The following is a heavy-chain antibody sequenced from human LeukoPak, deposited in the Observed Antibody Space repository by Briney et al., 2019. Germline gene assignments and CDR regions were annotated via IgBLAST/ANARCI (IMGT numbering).Heavy chain of an antibody. D-gene: IGHD2-15*01. Sequence: PGGSLRLSCAASGFTFSSYSMNWVRQAPGKGLEWVSYISSSSSTIYYADPVKGRFTISRDNAKNSLYLQMNSLRAEDTAVYYCARDRGPYCSGGSCYNYWGQGTLVTVSS. CDR2: ISSSSSTI. J-gene: IGHJ4*02. V-gene: IGHV3-48*01. CDR1: GFTFSSYS. CDR3: ARDRGPYCSGGSCYNY.